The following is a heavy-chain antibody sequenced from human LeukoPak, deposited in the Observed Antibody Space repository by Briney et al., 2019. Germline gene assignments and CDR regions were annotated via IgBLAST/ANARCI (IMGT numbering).Heavy chain of an antibody. Sequence: GESLKISCKGSRYSFTSYWIGWVRQMPGKGLEWMGIIYPGDSDTRYSPSFQGQVTISADKSISTAYLQWNSLRASDTAMYYCARHQGSSWVDYWGQGILVTVSS. D-gene: IGHD6-13*01. CDR3: ARHQGSSWVDY. CDR2: IYPGDSDT. V-gene: IGHV5-51*01. CDR1: RYSFTSYW. J-gene: IGHJ4*02.